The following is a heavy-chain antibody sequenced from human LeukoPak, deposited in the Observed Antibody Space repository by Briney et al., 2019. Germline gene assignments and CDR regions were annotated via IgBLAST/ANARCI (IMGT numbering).Heavy chain of an antibody. J-gene: IGHJ6*03. CDR3: ARVDRYHYYLDV. Sequence: SVKVSFKASGGTFSSYSITWVRQAPGQGLEWMGGIMPLFNTANYAQQFQGRVTITTDESTSTAYMELSSLRFEDTAMYYCARVDRYHYYLDVWGKGTTVTVSS. CDR2: IMPLFNTA. CDR1: GGTFSSYS. V-gene: IGHV1-69*05.